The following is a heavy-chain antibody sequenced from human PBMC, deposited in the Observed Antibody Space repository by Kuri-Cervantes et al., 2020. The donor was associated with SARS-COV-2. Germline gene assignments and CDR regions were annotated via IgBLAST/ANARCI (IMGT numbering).Heavy chain of an antibody. V-gene: IGHV3-30-3*01. J-gene: IGHJ4*02. CDR2: ISYDGSNK. D-gene: IGHD3-9*01. CDR1: AFTFSSYA. Sequence: GGSLRLSCAASAFTFSSYAMHWVRQAPGKELEWVAIISYDGSNKYYADSVKGRFTISRDNSKNTLYLQMNSLRAEDTAVYYCARGSEAGYYYFDYWGQGTLVTVSS. CDR3: ARGSEAGYYYFDY.